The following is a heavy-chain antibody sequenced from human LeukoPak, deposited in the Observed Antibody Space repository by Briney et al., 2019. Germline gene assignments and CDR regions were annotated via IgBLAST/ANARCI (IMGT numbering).Heavy chain of an antibody. CDR3: ARDARTSYDSNGYYFDY. D-gene: IGHD3-22*01. V-gene: IGHV1-46*01. Sequence: ASVKVSCKASGYTFTSYYMHWVRQAPGQGLEWMGIINPSGGSTSYAQKFQGRVTMTRDTSTSTVYMELSSLRSEDTAVYYCARDARTSYDSNGYYFDYWGQGTLVTVSS. CDR2: INPSGGST. CDR1: GYTFTSYY. J-gene: IGHJ4*02.